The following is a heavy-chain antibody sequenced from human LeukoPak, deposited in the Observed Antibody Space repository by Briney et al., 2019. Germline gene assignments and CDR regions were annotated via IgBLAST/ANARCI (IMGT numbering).Heavy chain of an antibody. J-gene: IGHJ4*02. Sequence: SETLSLTCNVSGFSISSGYYWGWIRQPPGKGLEWIGSIYHSGSTYYNPSLKSRVTISVDTSKNQFSLKLSSVTAADTAVYYCARGWWLTGYFDYWGQGTLVTVSS. D-gene: IGHD2-15*01. V-gene: IGHV4-38-2*02. CDR3: ARGWWLTGYFDY. CDR1: GFSISSGYY. CDR2: IYHSGST.